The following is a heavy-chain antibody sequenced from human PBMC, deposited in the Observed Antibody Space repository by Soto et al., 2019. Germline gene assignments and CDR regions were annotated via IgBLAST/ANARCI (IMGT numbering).Heavy chain of an antibody. CDR2: ISSSSTI. CDR1: GFSFSDSY. Sequence: GGSLILSCAASGFSFSDSYMNWVRQAPGKGLEWVSSISSSSTIYYADSVKGRFTISRDNAKNSLYLQMNSLRDEDTAVYYCAGLSSGYYSNWFDPWGQGNLVTVS. J-gene: IGHJ5*02. D-gene: IGHD3-22*01. V-gene: IGHV3-48*02. CDR3: AGLSSGYYSNWFDP.